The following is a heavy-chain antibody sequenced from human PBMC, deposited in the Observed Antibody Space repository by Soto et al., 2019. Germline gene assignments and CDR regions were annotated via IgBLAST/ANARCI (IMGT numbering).Heavy chain of an antibody. CDR3: AANGAVWPLFGMDV. CDR1: GGSISTMNW. D-gene: IGHD3-16*01. CDR2: IYHSGFT. V-gene: IGHV4-4*02. J-gene: IGHJ6*02. Sequence: QVELQESGPGLVKPSGTLSLTCAVSGGSISTMNWWSWVRQPPGQWLEWIGEIYHSGFTNYNPSLRIRVTTAVDKSNKQVSLQLSSVPAADMAVYYCAANGAVWPLFGMDVWGQGTPVTV.